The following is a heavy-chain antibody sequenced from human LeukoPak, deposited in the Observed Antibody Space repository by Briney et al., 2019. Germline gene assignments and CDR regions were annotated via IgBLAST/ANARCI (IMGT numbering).Heavy chain of an antibody. CDR1: GGSISSGSYY. V-gene: IGHV4-61*02. CDR3: ARGQRYYYDSSGYNWFDP. CDR2: IYASGST. D-gene: IGHD3-22*01. J-gene: IGHJ5*02. Sequence: SETLSLTCTVSGGSISSGSYYWSWIRQPVGKGLEWIGRIYASGSTNYNPSLKSRVTISVDTSKNQFSLKLSSVTAADTAVYYCARGQRYYYDSSGYNWFDPWGQGTLVTVSS.